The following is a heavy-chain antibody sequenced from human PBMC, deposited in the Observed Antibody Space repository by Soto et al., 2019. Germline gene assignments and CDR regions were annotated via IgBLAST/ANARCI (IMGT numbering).Heavy chain of an antibody. Sequence: EVQLVESGGGLVQPGGSLRLSCAASGFIFSSYWMSWVRQAPGKGLEWVANIKQDGSEKYYVDSVKGRFTISRDNAKNSLYLQMNSLRDEHTAVYYCAREVVVIIDYWGQGTLVTVSS. CDR1: GFIFSSYW. CDR3: AREVVVIIDY. CDR2: IKQDGSEK. V-gene: IGHV3-7*01. J-gene: IGHJ4*02. D-gene: IGHD3-22*01.